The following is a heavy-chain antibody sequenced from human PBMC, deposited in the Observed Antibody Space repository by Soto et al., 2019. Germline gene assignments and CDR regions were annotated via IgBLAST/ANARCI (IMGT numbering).Heavy chain of an antibody. D-gene: IGHD3-22*01. Sequence: QVQLVQSGAEVKKPGSSVKVSCKASGGTFSSYAISWVRQAPGQGLEWMGGIIPIFGTANYAQKFQGRVTITADESTSTAYMEPSSLRSEDTAVHYCARDVQSGYYYELDYWGQGTLVTVSS. J-gene: IGHJ4*02. CDR1: GGTFSSYA. CDR2: IIPIFGTA. CDR3: ARDVQSGYYYELDY. V-gene: IGHV1-69*01.